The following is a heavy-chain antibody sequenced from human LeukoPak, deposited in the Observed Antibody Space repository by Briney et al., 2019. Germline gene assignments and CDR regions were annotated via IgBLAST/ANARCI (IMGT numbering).Heavy chain of an antibody. D-gene: IGHD3-22*01. CDR3: AKGATYYYDSSGLDAFDI. J-gene: IGHJ3*02. CDR2: ISCSGGRT. Sequence: GGSLRLSCVASGFTFSSYAMSWVRQAPGKGLEGVSVISCSGGRTYYADSVKGRFTISRDNSKNTLYLQMNSLRAEDTAVYYCAKGATYYYDSSGLDAFDIWGQGTMVTVSS. V-gene: IGHV3-23*01. CDR1: GFTFSSYA.